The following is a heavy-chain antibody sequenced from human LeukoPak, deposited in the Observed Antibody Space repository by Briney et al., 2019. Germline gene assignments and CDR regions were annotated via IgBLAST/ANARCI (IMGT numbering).Heavy chain of an antibody. CDR3: AKGDGGNSPDY. V-gene: IGHV3-30*18. CDR2: ISYDGSNK. Sequence: PGGSLRLSCAASGFTFSSYGMHWVRQAPGKGLEWVAVISYDGSNKYYADSVKGRFTISRDNSKNTLYLQVNSLRAEDTAVYYCAKGDGGNSPDYWGQGTLVTVSS. CDR1: GFTFSSYG. D-gene: IGHD4-23*01. J-gene: IGHJ4*02.